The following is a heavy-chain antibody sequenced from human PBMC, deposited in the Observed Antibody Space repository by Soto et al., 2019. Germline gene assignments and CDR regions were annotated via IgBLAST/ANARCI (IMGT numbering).Heavy chain of an antibody. D-gene: IGHD6-13*01. Sequence: GGSLRLSCAASGFHFSTYGMHWVRQAPGKGLEWVAFISNDGSNKYYADSVKGRFTISRDNSKNTLYLQMNSLRAEDTAVYYCARDWAAAGPFDYWGQGTLVTVSS. J-gene: IGHJ4*02. CDR2: ISNDGSNK. CDR3: ARDWAAAGPFDY. CDR1: GFHFSTYG. V-gene: IGHV3-30*03.